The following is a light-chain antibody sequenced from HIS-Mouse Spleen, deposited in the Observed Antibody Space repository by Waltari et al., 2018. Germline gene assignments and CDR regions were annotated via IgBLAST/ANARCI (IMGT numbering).Light chain of an antibody. Sequence: SYELTQPPSVSVSPGQTASITCSGDTLGDKYACRYQQEPGQSPVLVIYQDSKRPSGIPERFSGSNSGNTATLTISGTQAMDEADYYCQAWDSSTVVFGGGTKLTVL. CDR2: QDS. CDR3: QAWDSSTVV. J-gene: IGLJ2*01. CDR1: TLGDKY. V-gene: IGLV3-1*01.